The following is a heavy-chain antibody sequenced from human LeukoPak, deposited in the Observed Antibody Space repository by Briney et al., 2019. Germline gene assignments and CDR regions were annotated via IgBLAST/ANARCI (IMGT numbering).Heavy chain of an antibody. CDR2: IYHSGST. CDR3: ARRKVRGVIIAKSYFDY. J-gene: IGHJ4*02. V-gene: IGHV4-38-2*02. Sequence: RSSETLSLTCTVSGYSISSGYYWGWIRQPPGKGLEWIGSIYHSGSTNYNPSLKSRVTISVDTSKNQFSLKLSSVTAADTAVYYCARRKVRGVIIAKSYFDYWGQGILVTVSS. D-gene: IGHD3-10*01. CDR1: GYSISSGYY.